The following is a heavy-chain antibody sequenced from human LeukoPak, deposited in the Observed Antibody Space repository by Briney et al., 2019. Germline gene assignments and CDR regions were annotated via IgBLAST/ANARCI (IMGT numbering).Heavy chain of an antibody. CDR1: GGSISSGGYS. D-gene: IGHD5-24*01. Sequence: PSETLSLTCAVSGGSISSGGYSWSWIRQPPGKGLEWIGYIYHSGSTYYNPSLKSRVTISGDRSKNQFSLKLSSVTAADTAVYYCAREVEMATNFFDYWGRGTLVTVSS. CDR3: AREVEMATNFFDY. V-gene: IGHV4-30-2*01. CDR2: IYHSGST. J-gene: IGHJ4*02.